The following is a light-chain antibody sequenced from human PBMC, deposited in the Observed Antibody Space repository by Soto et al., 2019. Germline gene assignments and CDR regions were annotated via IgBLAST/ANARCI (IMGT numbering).Light chain of an antibody. CDR3: QQRSSWPPEYT. V-gene: IGKV3-11*01. Sequence: EIVLTQSPATLSLSPGERATLSCRASQSVSFYLAWYQQKPGQAPRLLIFDASNRAAGVPARFSGSGSGTDFTLTVSSLEPEDFAVYYCQQRSSWPPEYTFGQGTKLEIK. J-gene: IGKJ2*01. CDR1: QSVSFY. CDR2: DAS.